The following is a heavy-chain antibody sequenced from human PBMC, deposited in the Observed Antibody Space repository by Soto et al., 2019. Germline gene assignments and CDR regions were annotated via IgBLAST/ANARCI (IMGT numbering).Heavy chain of an antibody. J-gene: IGHJ5*02. CDR2: IIPILGIA. V-gene: IGHV1-69*08. D-gene: IGHD3-16*01. Sequence: QVQLVQSGAEVKKPGSSVKVSCKASGGTFSSYTISWVRHAPGQGLEWMGRIIPILGIANYAQKFQGRVTITADKSTSTAYLELSRRRSEDTAVYYCARDDVSGSYSPNWFDPWGQGTLVTVSS. CDR3: ARDDVSGSYSPNWFDP. CDR1: GGTFSSYT.